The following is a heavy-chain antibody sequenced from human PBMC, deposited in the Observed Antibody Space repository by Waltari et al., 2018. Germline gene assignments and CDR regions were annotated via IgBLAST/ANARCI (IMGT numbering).Heavy chain of an antibody. Sequence: EVQLVESGGGLVQPGGSLRLSCAASGFTFSSCYMSWVRQAPGKGLEGGANVNEDGSVQLYVDSMVGRFTVSRENTKNSLYLHLNSLRAEDTAVYYCARDHGSSGRGAFDIWGQGTMVTVSS. J-gene: IGHJ3*02. CDR2: VNEDGSVQ. CDR1: GFTFSSCY. CDR3: ARDHGSSGRGAFDI. D-gene: IGHD3-22*01. V-gene: IGHV3-7*01.